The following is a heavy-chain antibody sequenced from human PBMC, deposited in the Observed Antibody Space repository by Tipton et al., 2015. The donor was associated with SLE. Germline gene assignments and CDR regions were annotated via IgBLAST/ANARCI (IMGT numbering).Heavy chain of an antibody. CDR2: ISGSGGST. J-gene: IGHJ4*02. Sequence: SLRLSCAASGFTFSSYAMSWVRQAPGKGLEWVSAISGSGGSTYYADSVKGRFTISRDNSKNTLYLQMNSLRAEDTAVYYCAKDKRNIVVVTAPYYWGQGTLVTVAS. CDR1: GFTFSSYA. D-gene: IGHD2-21*02. V-gene: IGHV3-23*01. CDR3: AKDKRNIVVVTAPYY.